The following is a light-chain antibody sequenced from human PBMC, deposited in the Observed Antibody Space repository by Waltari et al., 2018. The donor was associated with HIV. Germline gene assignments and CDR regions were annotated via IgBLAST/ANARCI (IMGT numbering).Light chain of an antibody. CDR2: DDS. Sequence: SYVLTQPPSVSVAPGKTARIPCEGNNIGSKNVHWYQQKAGQAPVLVISDDSDRPSGIPERFSGSNSGSAATLTISRVEAGDEADYYCQVWDGDSDHWVFGEGTELTVL. CDR3: QVWDGDSDHWV. V-gene: IGLV3-21*04. CDR1: NIGSKN. J-gene: IGLJ3*02.